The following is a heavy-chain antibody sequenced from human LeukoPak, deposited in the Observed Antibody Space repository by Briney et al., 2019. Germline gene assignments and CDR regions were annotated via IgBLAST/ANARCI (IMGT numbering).Heavy chain of an antibody. V-gene: IGHV3-23*01. CDR2: ISGSGDRT. CDR3: AKDLKYDFWTGYCPFDY. J-gene: IGHJ4*02. CDR1: GFTFSSYA. Sequence: GGSLRLSCAASGFTFSSYAMSWVRQAPGKGLEWVSSISGSGDRTHYGDSVKGRFTISRDNSKNTLYLQMNSLRAEDMAVYYCAKDLKYDFWTGYCPFDYWGQGTLVTVSP. D-gene: IGHD3/OR15-3a*01.